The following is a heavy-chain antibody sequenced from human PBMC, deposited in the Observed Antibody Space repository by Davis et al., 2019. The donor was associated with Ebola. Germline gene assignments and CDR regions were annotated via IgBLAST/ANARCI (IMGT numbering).Heavy chain of an antibody. CDR2: ISSSSSTI. CDR3: ARGGRWGELSLIYYFDY. CDR1: GFTFSSYS. V-gene: IGHV3-48*02. J-gene: IGHJ4*02. Sequence: GESLKISCAAPGFTFSSYSMNWVRQAPGKGLEWVSYISSSSSTIYYADSVKGRFTISRDNAKNSLYLQMNSLRDEDTAVYYCARGGRWGELSLIYYFDYWGQGTLVTVSS. D-gene: IGHD3-16*02.